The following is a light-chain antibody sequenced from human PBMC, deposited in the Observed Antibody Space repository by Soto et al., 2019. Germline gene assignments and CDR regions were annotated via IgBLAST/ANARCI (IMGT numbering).Light chain of an antibody. CDR3: QQYGSSPPT. V-gene: IGKV3-20*01. CDR1: QSVSSSY. J-gene: IGKJ1*01. CDR2: GAS. Sequence: IVLTQSPGTLSLSPGERATLSCRASQSVSSSYLAWYQQKPGQAPRLLIYGASSRATGIPDRFSGSGSGTDFILTISRLEPEDFAVYYCQQYGSSPPTFGQGTKVDIK.